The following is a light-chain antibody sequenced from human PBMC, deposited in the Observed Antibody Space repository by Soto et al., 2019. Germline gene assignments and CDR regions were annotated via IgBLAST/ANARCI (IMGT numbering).Light chain of an antibody. J-gene: IGKJ1*01. CDR1: QSISSW. V-gene: IGKV1-5*03. Sequence: DIQMTQSPSTLSASVGDRVTITCRASQSISSWLAWYQQKPGKAPKLLIYKASSLESGVPSRFSASGSGTEFTLTISSLQPDDFATYYCQQYTTFGQGTKVEIK. CDR3: QQYTT. CDR2: KAS.